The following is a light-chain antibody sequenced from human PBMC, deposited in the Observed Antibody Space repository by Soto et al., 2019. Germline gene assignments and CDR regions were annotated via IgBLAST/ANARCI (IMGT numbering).Light chain of an antibody. V-gene: IGLV2-8*01. CDR2: EVT. CDR3: CSYAGSNNVI. CDR1: SGDVGGYNF. J-gene: IGLJ2*01. Sequence: QSALTQPPSASGSPGQSVTISCAGTSGDVGGYNFVSWYQHHPGKAPKLMIYEVTKRPSGVPDRFSGSKSGNTASLTVSGLQPEDEADYYCCSYAGSNNVIFGGGTQLTVL.